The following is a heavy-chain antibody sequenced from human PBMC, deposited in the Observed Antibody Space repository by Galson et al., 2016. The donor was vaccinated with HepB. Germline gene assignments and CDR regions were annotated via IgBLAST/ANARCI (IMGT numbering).Heavy chain of an antibody. CDR3: ARGGRKGLWGYYFDY. CDR2: IYHSENT. D-gene: IGHD5-18*01. J-gene: IGHJ4*02. V-gene: IGHV4-31*03. CDR1: GASISSGGYY. Sequence: TLSLTCTVSGASISSGGYYWSWIRQHPEKGLEWFGYIYHSENTYFNPSLRSRVAISVDASNNQFSLRLNQVSAADTAVHYCARGGRKGLWGYYFDYWGQGTLVPVSS.